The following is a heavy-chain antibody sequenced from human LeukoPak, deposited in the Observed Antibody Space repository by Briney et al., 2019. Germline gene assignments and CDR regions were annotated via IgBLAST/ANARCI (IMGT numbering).Heavy chain of an antibody. Sequence: GGSLRLSCAVTGFNLRTCWIHWVRHSPGRGLEWVARINGEGSRISYADSVRGRFTISRDNAKNTAYLQMNSLRAEDTALYYCARDPGYYYYGMDVWGQGTTVVVSS. CDR1: GFNLRTCW. J-gene: IGHJ6*02. CDR2: INGEGSRI. CDR3: ARDPGYYYYGMDV. V-gene: IGHV3-74*01.